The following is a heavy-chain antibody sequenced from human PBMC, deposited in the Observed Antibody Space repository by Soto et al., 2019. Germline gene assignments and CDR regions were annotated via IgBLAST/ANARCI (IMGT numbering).Heavy chain of an antibody. CDR1: TGSLSSNY. CDR2: IYSSGST. V-gene: IGHV4-59*04. Sequence: PSEPLSITCTVSTGSLSSNYWSWIRQSPGTGLEWLGTIYSSGSTYYSPSLKSRITMSLDTSKNQFSLNLGSVTAADTAGYYCKRRCFVVRGVTTMKGWGQGTTVTVAS. CDR3: KRRCFVVRGVTTMKG. J-gene: IGHJ6*02. D-gene: IGHD3-10*01.